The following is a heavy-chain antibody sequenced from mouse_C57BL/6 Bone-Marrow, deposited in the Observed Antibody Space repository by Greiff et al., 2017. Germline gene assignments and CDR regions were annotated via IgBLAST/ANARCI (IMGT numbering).Heavy chain of an antibody. V-gene: IGHV1-82*01. J-gene: IGHJ3*01. CDR1: GYAFSSSW. D-gene: IGHD3-3*01. CDR3: ARGGLAPFAY. CDR2: IYPGDGDT. Sequence: VQLQQSGPELVKPGASVKISCKASGYAFSSSWVNWVKQRPGKGLEWIGRIYPGDGDTNYNGKFKGKATLTADKSSSTAYMQLSSLTSEDSAVYFCARGGLAPFAYWGQGTLVTVSA.